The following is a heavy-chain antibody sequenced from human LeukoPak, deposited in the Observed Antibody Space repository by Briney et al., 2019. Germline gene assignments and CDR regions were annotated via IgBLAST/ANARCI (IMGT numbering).Heavy chain of an antibody. D-gene: IGHD2-2*01. CDR1: GGTFSSYA. J-gene: IGHJ5*02. CDR2: IIPILGIA. CDR3: AREYCTSTICLNWFDP. Sequence: SVKVSCKASGGTFSSYAISWVRQAPGQGLEWMGRIIPILGIANYAQKFQGRVTIIADKSTSTAFMELNSLRSDDTAVYYCAREYCTSTICLNWFDPWGQGTLVTVSS. V-gene: IGHV1-69*04.